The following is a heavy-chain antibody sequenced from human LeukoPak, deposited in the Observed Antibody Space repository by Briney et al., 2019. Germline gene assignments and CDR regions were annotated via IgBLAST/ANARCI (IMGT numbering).Heavy chain of an antibody. V-gene: IGHV3-74*01. J-gene: IGHJ4*02. D-gene: IGHD2-15*01. CDR1: AFIFSGYW. CDR2: INGDGTST. Sequence: GGSLRLSCTASAFIFSGYWVHWVRQVPGRGLMWVSRINGDGTSTTYADSVKGRFTLSRDDAENTLYLQMNSLSAEDTAIYFCACEVCSGGTCFLAYWGQGALVTVSS. CDR3: ACEVCSGGTCFLAY.